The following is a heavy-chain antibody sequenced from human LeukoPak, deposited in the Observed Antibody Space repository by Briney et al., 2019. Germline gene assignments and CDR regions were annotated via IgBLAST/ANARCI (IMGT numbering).Heavy chain of an antibody. CDR2: LYSGGNT. J-gene: IGHJ4*02. CDR1: GFTVSSNH. CDR3: ARVAVIVVEYYFDY. Sequence: GGSLRLSCAASGFTVSSNHMSWVRQAPGKGLEWVSVLYSGGNTNYADSVKGRFTISRDNSKNTLYLQMNSLRAEDTAVYYCARVAVIVVEYYFDYWGQGTLVTVPS. D-gene: IGHD3-22*01. V-gene: IGHV3-66*01.